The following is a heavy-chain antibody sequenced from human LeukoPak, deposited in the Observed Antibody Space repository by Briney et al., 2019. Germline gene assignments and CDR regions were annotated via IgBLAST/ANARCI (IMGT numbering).Heavy chain of an antibody. J-gene: IGHJ4*02. CDR3: ARVSGYGESGHFDY. CDR1: GGSFSGYY. D-gene: IGHD6-25*01. Sequence: SETLSLTCAVYGGSFSGYYWSWIRQPPGKGLEWIGEINHSGSTNYNPSLKSRVTISVDTSKNQFSLKLSSVTAADTAVYYCARVSGYGESGHFDYWGQGTLVTVSS. V-gene: IGHV4-34*01. CDR2: INHSGST.